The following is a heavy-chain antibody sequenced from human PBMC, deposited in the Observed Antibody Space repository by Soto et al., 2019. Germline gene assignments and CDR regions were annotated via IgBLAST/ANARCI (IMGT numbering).Heavy chain of an antibody. CDR1: GGSISSGGYS. CDR3: ASLGPYNWFDR. Sequence: SETLSLTCAVSGGSISSGGYSWSLIRQPPGKGLEWIGYIYHSGSTYYNPSLKSRVTISVDRSKNQFSLKLGSVTAADTAVYYCASLGPYNWFDRWGQGTLVTVSS. V-gene: IGHV4-30-2*01. J-gene: IGHJ5*02. CDR2: IYHSGST.